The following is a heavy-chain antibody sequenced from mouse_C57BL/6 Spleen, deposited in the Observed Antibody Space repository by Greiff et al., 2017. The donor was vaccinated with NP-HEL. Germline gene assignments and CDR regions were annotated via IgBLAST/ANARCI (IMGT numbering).Heavy chain of an antibody. V-gene: IGHV1-5*01. J-gene: IGHJ4*01. D-gene: IGHD2-1*01. CDR3: TQWGYYGNNYEAMDY. Sequence: SGTVLARPGASVKMSCKTSGYTFTSYWMHWVKQRPGQGLEWIGAIYPGNSDTSYNQKFKGKAKLTAVTSASTAYMELSSLTSEDSAVYYGTQWGYYGNNYEAMDYWGQGTSVTVSS. CDR2: IYPGNSDT. CDR1: GYTFTSYW.